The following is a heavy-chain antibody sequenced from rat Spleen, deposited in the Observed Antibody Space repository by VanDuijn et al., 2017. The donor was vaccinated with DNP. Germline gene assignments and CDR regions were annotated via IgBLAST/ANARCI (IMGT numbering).Heavy chain of an antibody. CDR3: TRDRGTAVVTPFDY. D-gene: IGHD1-1*01. CDR2: ISNGGST. Sequence: QVQLKESGPGLVQPSQTLSLTCTVSGFSLTSYGVSWVRQPPGKGLEWIAAISNGGSTYYNLPLKSRLSINRDTSKSQVFLKMNSLQTEDTAIYFCTRDRGTAVVTPFDYRGQGVMVTVSS. CDR1: GFSLTSYG. J-gene: IGHJ2*01. V-gene: IGHV2S12*01.